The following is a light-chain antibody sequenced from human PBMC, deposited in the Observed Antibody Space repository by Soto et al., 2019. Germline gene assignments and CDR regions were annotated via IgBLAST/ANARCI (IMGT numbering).Light chain of an antibody. CDR2: GAS. V-gene: IGKV3-15*01. J-gene: IGKJ4*01. CDR1: QNISSN. CDR3: QQYNNWPPLT. Sequence: EIVMTQSPATLSVSPGERATLSCRASQNISSNLAWYQQKPGQAPRLLIYGASTRATGIPARFSGSGSGTDFTLTISSLQSEDFAVYYCQQYNNWPPLTFGGGTKVEIK.